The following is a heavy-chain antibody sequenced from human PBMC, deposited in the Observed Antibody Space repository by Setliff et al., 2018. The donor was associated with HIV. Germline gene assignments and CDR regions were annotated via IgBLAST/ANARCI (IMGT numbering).Heavy chain of an antibody. CDR2: IGTAGDT. V-gene: IGHV3-13*01. Sequence: GESLRLSCAASGFTFSSYDMHWVRQATGKGLEWVSAIGTAGDTYYPGSVKGRFTISRENAKNSLYLQMNSLRAGDTAVYYCARGAPGSSSWYPPYYYYMDVWGKGTTVTVSS. J-gene: IGHJ6*03. CDR1: GFTFSSYD. CDR3: ARGAPGSSSWYPPYYYYMDV. D-gene: IGHD6-13*01.